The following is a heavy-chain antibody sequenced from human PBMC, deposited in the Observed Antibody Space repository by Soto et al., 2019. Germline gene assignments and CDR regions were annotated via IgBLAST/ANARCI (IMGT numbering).Heavy chain of an antibody. D-gene: IGHD3-9*01. CDR3: ARTNRYFDWFTRYYFDY. V-gene: IGHV4-39*01. CDR1: GGSISSSSYY. Sequence: QLQLQESGPGLVKPSETLSLTCTVSGGSISSSSYYWGWIRQPPGKGLEWIGSIYYSGSTYYNPSLKSRVTISVDTSKNQFSLKLSSVTAADTAVYYCARTNRYFDWFTRYYFDYWGQGTLVTVSS. CDR2: IYYSGST. J-gene: IGHJ4*02.